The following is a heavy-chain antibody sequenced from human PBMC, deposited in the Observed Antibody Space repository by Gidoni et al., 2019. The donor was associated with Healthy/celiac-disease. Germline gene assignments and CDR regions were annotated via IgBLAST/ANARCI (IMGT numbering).Heavy chain of an antibody. CDR3: ARSYKDSSVRPPFDY. V-gene: IGHV3-33*01. CDR1: GFTFSSYG. CDR2: IWYDGSNK. J-gene: IGHJ4*02. D-gene: IGHD3-22*01. Sequence: QVQLVESGGGVVQPGRSLRLSCAASGFTFSSYGMHWVRQAPGKGLEWVAVIWYDGSNKYYADSVKGRFTISRDNSKNTLYLQMNSLRAEDTAVYYCARSYKDSSVRPPFDYWGQGTLVTVSS.